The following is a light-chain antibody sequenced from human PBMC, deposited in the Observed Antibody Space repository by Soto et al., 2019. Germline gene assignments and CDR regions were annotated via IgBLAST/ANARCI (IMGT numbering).Light chain of an antibody. Sequence: DIVLTQSPGTLSLSPGEIATLSFSASQSASSSYLAWYQQKPGQAPRLLIYGASSRATGIPDRFSGSGSGTDFTLTISRLKPEDFAVYYCQQYGSSQITFGQGTRLEIK. V-gene: IGKV3-20*01. CDR1: QSASSSY. CDR2: GAS. CDR3: QQYGSSQIT. J-gene: IGKJ5*01.